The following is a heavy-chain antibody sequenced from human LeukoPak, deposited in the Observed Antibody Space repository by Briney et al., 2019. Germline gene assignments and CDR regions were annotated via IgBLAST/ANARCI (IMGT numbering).Heavy chain of an antibody. CDR3: AKDAGDIVVLPALHYMDV. CDR1: GYSFTSYG. Sequence: ASVKVSCKASGYSFTSYGISWVRQAPGQGLEWMGWTSGYNGNTKYAQKLQGRVTMTTDTSTSTAYMEMRSLRSDDTAVYYCAKDAGDIVVLPALHYMDVWGKGTTVTVSS. J-gene: IGHJ6*03. V-gene: IGHV1-18*01. D-gene: IGHD2-2*01. CDR2: TSGYNGNT.